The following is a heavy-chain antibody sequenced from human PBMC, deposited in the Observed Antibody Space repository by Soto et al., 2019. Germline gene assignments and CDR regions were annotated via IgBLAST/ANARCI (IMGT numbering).Heavy chain of an antibody. V-gene: IGHV1-46*01. CDR3: ARAQRGRPAGAELIAVAGSRGEY. J-gene: IGHJ4*02. Sequence: ASVKVSCKASGYTFTSYYMHWVRQAPGQGLEWMGIINPSGGSTSYAQKFQGRVTMTRDTSTSTVYMELSSLRSEDTAVYYCARAQRGRPAGAELIAVAGSRGEYWGQGTLVTVSS. D-gene: IGHD6-19*01. CDR2: INPSGGST. CDR1: GYTFTSYY.